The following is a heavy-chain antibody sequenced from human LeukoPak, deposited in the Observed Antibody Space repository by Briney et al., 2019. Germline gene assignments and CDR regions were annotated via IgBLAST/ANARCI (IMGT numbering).Heavy chain of an antibody. D-gene: IGHD6-19*01. CDR3: AKDKFPSYSSAWYYFDY. V-gene: IGHV3-11*01. CDR2: ISSSGSTI. Sequence: GGSLRLSCAASGFTFSDYYMSWIRQAPGKGLEWVSYISSSGSTIYYADSVKGRFTISRDNAKNSLYLQMNSLRTEDTALYYCAKDKFPSYSSAWYYFDYWGQGTLVTVSS. J-gene: IGHJ4*02. CDR1: GFTFSDYY.